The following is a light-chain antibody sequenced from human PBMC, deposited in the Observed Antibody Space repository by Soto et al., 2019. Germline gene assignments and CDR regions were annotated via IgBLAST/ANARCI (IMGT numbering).Light chain of an antibody. J-gene: IGKJ4*01. CDR1: QSVSRN. CDR3: QRYNNWPPAT. Sequence: EIMMTQSPATLSVSLGERATLSCRASQSVSRNLAWYQQKPGQAPRLLIFGASTRAADIPARFSGSGSGTEFTLTISSLQSEDFAVYYCQRYNNWPPATFGGGTKVDIK. CDR2: GAS. V-gene: IGKV3-15*01.